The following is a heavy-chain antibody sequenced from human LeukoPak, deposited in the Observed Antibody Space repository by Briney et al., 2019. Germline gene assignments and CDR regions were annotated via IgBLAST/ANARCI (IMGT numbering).Heavy chain of an antibody. CDR3: ARMKRLQQLVLHYYYGMDV. D-gene: IGHD6-13*01. CDR1: GFTFSSYA. CDR2: INSDGSST. V-gene: IGHV3-74*01. J-gene: IGHJ6*02. Sequence: PGGSLRLSCAASGFTFSSYAMSWVRQAPGKGLVWVSRINSDGSSTSYADSVKGRFTISRDNAKNTLYLQMNSLRAEDTAVYYCARMKRLQQLVLHYYYGMDVWGQGTTVTVSS.